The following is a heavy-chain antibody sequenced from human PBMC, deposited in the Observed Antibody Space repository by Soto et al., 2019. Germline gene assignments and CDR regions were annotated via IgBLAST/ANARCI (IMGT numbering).Heavy chain of an antibody. V-gene: IGHV4-31*03. CDR2: IYYSGST. Sequence: PSETLSLTCTVSGGSISSGGYYWSWIRQHPGKGLEWIGYIYYSGSTYYNPSLKSRVTLSVDTSKNQFSLKLSSVTAADTAVYYCARLRPYYYYYMAVWGKGTTVTVSS. J-gene: IGHJ6*03. CDR3: ARLRPYYYYYMAV. CDR1: GGSISSGGYY.